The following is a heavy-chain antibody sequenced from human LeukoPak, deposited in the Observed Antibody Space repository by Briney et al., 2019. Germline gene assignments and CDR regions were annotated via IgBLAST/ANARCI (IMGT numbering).Heavy chain of an antibody. J-gene: IGHJ4*02. D-gene: IGHD6-13*01. CDR2: IIPIFGTA. Sequence: ASVKVSCKASGGTFSSYAISWVRQAPGQGLEWMGGIIPIFGTANYAQKFQGRVTITADESTSTAYMELSSLRSEDTAVYYCASGRAGRGDFDYWGQGTLVTVSS. V-gene: IGHV1-69*13. CDR1: GGTFSSYA. CDR3: ASGRAGRGDFDY.